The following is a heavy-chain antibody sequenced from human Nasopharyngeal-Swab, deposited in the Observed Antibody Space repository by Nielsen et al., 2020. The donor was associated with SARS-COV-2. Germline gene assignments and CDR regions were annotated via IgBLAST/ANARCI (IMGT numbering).Heavy chain of an antibody. D-gene: IGHD4-11*01. CDR1: GGTFSSYA. J-gene: IGHJ5*02. CDR2: IIPIFGTA. CDR3: ARRPTRVTTWWFDP. V-gene: IGHV1-69*13. Sequence: SVKVSCKASGGTFSSYAISWVRQAPGQGLEWMGGIIPIFGTANYAQKFQGRVTITADESTSTAYMELSSLRSEDTAVYYCARRPTRVTTWWFDPWGQGTLVTVSS.